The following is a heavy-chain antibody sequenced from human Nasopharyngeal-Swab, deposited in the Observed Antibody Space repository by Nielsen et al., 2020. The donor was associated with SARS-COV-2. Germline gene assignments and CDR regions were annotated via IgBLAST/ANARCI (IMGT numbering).Heavy chain of an antibody. V-gene: IGHV3-23*01. J-gene: IGHJ6*02. Sequence: GESLKISCAASGFTFRSYAISWVRQAPGKGLEWVSVISGSDHTTYYADSVKGRFTISRDNSKNTVNLQMNSLRFEDTAIYYCAKDRDSGDDSDDYYHYYGMDVWGQGTTVTVSS. CDR2: ISGSDHTT. CDR1: GFTFRSYA. CDR3: AKDRDSGDDSDDYYHYYGMDV. D-gene: IGHD5-12*01.